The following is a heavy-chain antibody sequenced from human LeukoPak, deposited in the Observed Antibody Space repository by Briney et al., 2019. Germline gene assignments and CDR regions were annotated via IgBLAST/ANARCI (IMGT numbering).Heavy chain of an antibody. CDR1: GYTFTGYY. CDR2: INPNSGGT. D-gene: IGHD1-7*01. CDR3: ARDYNWNYGILI. J-gene: IGHJ4*02. V-gene: IGHV1-2*02. Sequence: ASVKVSRKASGYTFTGYYMHWVRQAPGQGLEWMGWINPNSGGTNYAQKFQGRVTMTRDTSISTAYMELSRLRSDDTAVYYCARDYNWNYGILIWGQGTLVTVSS.